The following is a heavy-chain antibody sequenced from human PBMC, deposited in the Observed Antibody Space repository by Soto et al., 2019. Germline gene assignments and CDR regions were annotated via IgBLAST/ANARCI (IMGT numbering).Heavy chain of an antibody. CDR3: ARRGSGYYDSSGYYYFDY. J-gene: IGHJ4*02. CDR1: GGSISSGGYS. D-gene: IGHD3-22*01. V-gene: IGHV4-30-2*01. CDR2: IYHSGST. Sequence: TLSLTCAVSGGSISSGGYSWSWIRQPPGKGLEWIGYIYHSGSTYYNPSLKSRVTISVDRSKNQFSLKLSSVTAADTAVYYCARRGSGYYDSSGYYYFDYWGQGTLVTVSS.